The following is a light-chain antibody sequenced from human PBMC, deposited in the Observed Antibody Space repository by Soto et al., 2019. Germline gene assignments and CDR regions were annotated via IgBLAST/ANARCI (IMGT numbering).Light chain of an antibody. V-gene: IGLV1-47*01. Sequence: QSALTQPPSASGTPGQRVTISCSGSSSNIGSNYAHWYQQLPGTAPTLLMYRNNQRPSGVPDRFSGSKSGTSASLAISGLRTEDEADYYCQSYDSSLSGSGVFGGGTKVTVL. CDR1: SSNIGSNY. J-gene: IGLJ3*02. CDR2: RNN. CDR3: QSYDSSLSGSGV.